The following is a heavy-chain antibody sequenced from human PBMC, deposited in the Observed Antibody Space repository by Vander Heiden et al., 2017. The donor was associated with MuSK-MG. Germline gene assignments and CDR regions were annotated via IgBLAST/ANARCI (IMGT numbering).Heavy chain of an antibody. CDR2: IYSGGTT. D-gene: IGHD1-26*01. V-gene: IGHV3-53*02. J-gene: IGHJ4*02. CDR1: GFTVSRND. Sequence: EVQLVATGGGLIQPGGSLRLSCEVSGFTVSRNDITWVRQAPGKGLEWISIIYSGGTTDYADSVKGRFTISRDSSKNTLYLEMTSLRAEDTAMYYCATDFNGGRGFDYWGQGTLVTVSS. CDR3: ATDFNGGRGFDY.